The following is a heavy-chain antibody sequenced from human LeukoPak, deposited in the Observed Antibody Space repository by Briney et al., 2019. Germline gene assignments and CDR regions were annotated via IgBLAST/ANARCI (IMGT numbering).Heavy chain of an antibody. CDR3: AKVSISMLRGPRYYFDY. Sequence: GGSLRLSCAASGFTFSSYAMSWVRQAPGKGLEWVSSIVAGGGNTYFADSVKGRFIISRDNSKTTLYLQLNSLTAEDTAVYYCAKVSISMLRGPRYYFDYWGQGTLVTVSS. V-gene: IGHV3-23*01. D-gene: IGHD3-10*01. CDR2: IVAGGGNT. CDR1: GFTFSSYA. J-gene: IGHJ4*02.